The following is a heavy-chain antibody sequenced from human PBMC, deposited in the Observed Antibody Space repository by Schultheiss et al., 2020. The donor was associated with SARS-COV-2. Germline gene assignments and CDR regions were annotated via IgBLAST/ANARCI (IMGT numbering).Heavy chain of an antibody. CDR1: GFTFSSYS. V-gene: IGHV3-21*01. CDR3: ARDIVPAAISPYYYYGMDV. D-gene: IGHD2-2*01. CDR2: ISSSSSYI. Sequence: GGSLRLSCAASGFTFSSYSMNWVRQAPGKGLEWVSSISSSSSYIYYADSVKGRFTISRDNAKNSLYLQMNSLRAEDTAVYYCARDIVPAAISPYYYYGMDVWGQGTTVTVSS. J-gene: IGHJ6*02.